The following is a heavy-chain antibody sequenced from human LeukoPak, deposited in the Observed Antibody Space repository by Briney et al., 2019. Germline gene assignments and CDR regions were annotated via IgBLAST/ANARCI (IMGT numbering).Heavy chain of an antibody. CDR2: ISHDGSNK. CDR1: AFTLASNP. J-gene: IGHJ4*02. CDR3: ARVSGGYYFDD. D-gene: IGHD3-16*01. Sequence: PGGSLRLSCAASAFTLASNPMHWVRQAPGKGLEWVAVISHDGSNKFYTDSVKGRFTVSRDKSKNTLYLQMNSLRGEDTALYYCARVSGGYYFDDWGQGTLVIVSS. V-gene: IGHV3-30-3*01.